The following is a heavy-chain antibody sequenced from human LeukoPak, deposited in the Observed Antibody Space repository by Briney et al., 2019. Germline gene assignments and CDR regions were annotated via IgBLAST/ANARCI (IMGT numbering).Heavy chain of an antibody. V-gene: IGHV3-30*02. CDR3: AKDLHGGYSSDY. CDR2: IGYEGVHK. J-gene: IGHJ4*02. D-gene: IGHD4-23*01. CDR1: GFTFNNFG. Sequence: AGGSLRLSCAASGFTFNNFGMHWVRQAPDKGLEWVSFIGYEGVHKYYADSVKGRFTISKDNSKATLYLQMNSLRPEDTAVYYCAKDLHGGYSSDYWGQGTLVTVSS.